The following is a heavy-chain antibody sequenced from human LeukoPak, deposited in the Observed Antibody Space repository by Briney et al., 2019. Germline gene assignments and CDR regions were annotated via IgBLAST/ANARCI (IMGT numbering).Heavy chain of an antibody. J-gene: IGHJ6*02. D-gene: IGHD3-10*01. CDR2: IYPRDGST. CDR1: GYTFTSNY. Sequence: GASVKVSCKASGYTFTSNYIHWVRQAPGQGLEWMGMIYPRDGSTSYAQKFPGRLTMTRDTSTSTVYMELSSLRSEDTAVYYCARDSGNYHYDMDVWGQGTTVIVSS. V-gene: IGHV1-46*01. CDR3: ARDSGNYHYDMDV.